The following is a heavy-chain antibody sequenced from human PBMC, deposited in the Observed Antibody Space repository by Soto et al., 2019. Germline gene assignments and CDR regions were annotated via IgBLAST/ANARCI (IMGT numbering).Heavy chain of an antibody. D-gene: IGHD1-1*01. J-gene: IGHJ5*02. CDR1: GFTLSSYA. V-gene: IGHV3-48*02. CDR2: ISSSSSTT. CDR3: ARDAATGYNWFDP. Sequence: GPLRLSCAASGFTLSSYAMSWVRQAPGKGLEWVSAISSSSSTTYYADSVKGRFTISRDNAKNSLYLQMNSLRDEDTAVYYCARDAATGYNWFDPWGQGTLVTVSS.